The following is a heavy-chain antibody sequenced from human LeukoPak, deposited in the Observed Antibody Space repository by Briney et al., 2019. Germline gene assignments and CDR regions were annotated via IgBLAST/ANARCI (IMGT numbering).Heavy chain of an antibody. CDR1: GGSISSYY. J-gene: IGHJ4*02. CDR2: IYYSGST. Sequence: ASETLSLTCTVSGGSISSYYWSWVRQPPGKGLEWIGYIYYSGSTNYNPSLKSRVTISVETSKNKCSLKLSSVTAADTAVYYCARTVDTAMVVFDYWGQGPLVTVSS. CDR3: ARTVDTAMVVFDY. V-gene: IGHV4-59*01. D-gene: IGHD5-18*01.